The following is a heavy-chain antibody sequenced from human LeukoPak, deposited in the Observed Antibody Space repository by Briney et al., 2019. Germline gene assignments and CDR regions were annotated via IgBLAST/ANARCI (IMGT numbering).Heavy chain of an antibody. J-gene: IGHJ2*01. D-gene: IGHD1-1*01. V-gene: IGHV4-59*08. Sequence: SDTLTLPCTVSGGSFSSYYWSWIRQPPGKGLEWLGYICYRSTNYNPSLQSRVTLQVDTSNTQFALSLSSVTAADTAVYSCARAVGVGRGTYFDLWGRGTLVTVSS. CDR2: ICYRST. CDR3: ARAVGVGRGTYFDL. CDR1: GGSFSSYY.